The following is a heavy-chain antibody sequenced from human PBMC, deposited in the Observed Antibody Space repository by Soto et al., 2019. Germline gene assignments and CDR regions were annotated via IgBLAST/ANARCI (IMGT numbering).Heavy chain of an antibody. CDR2: IYYSGST. Sequence: QVQLQESGPGLVKPSQTLSLTCTVSGGSISSGGYYWSWIRQHPGKGLEWIGYIYYSGSTYYNPSLKSRVTVSVDTSKNQFSLKLSSVTAADTAVYYCARDKGVGVAAAGKRGWFDPWGQGTLVTVSS. CDR3: ARDKGVGVAAAGKRGWFDP. CDR1: GGSISSGGYY. D-gene: IGHD6-13*01. V-gene: IGHV4-31*03. J-gene: IGHJ5*02.